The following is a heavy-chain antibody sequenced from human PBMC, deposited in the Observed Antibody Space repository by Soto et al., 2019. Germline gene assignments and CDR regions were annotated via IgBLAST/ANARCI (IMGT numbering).Heavy chain of an antibody. D-gene: IGHD2-15*01. CDR1: GYTFTSYD. CDR3: ARGRLRWYHDY. V-gene: IGHV1-8*01. J-gene: IGHJ4*02. CDR2: MNPNSGNT. Sequence: ASVKVSCKASGYTFTSYDINWVRQATGQGLEWMGWMNPNSGNTSYAQKFRGRVTMTRNTSISTAYMELSSLRSEDTAVYYCARGRLRWYHDYWGQGTLVTVSS.